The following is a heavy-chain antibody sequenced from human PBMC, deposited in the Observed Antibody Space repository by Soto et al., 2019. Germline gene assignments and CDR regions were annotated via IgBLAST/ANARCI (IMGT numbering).Heavy chain of an antibody. Sequence: SETLSLTCTVSGGSISSYYWSWFRQSPGKRMEWIGYVHHSWGSSYNPSLQSRVAISLDTSKSQFSLKVTSVTATDTAVYYCARQGFGQLHGPADVWRQGTTVTVS. J-gene: IGHJ6*01. D-gene: IGHD3-10*01. CDR1: GGSISSYY. V-gene: IGHV4-59*08. CDR2: VHHSWGS. CDR3: ARQGFGQLHGPADV.